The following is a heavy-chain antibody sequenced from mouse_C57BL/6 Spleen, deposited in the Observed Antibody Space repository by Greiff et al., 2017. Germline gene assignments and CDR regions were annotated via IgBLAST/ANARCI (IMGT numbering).Heavy chain of an antibody. CDR1: GYAFSSYW. CDR3: AREKISYGSPYFDY. Sequence: QVQLKESGAELVKPGASVKISCKASGYAFSSYWMNWVKQRPGKGLEWIGQIYPGDGDTNYNGKFKGKATLTADNSSSTAYMQLSSLTSEDSAVYFCAREKISYGSPYFDYWGQGTTLTVSS. D-gene: IGHD1-1*01. J-gene: IGHJ2*01. CDR2: IYPGDGDT. V-gene: IGHV1-80*01.